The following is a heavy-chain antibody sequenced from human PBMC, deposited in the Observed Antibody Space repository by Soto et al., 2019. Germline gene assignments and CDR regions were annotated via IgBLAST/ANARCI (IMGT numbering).Heavy chain of an antibody. Sequence: GGSLRLSCAASGFTFNNFAMSWVRQTPGKGLEWVSSIRDTSAGTYYADSVRGRFTISRDNSNNTLYLQMNSLRVEDTALYYCAKGDTGSCYSSVDCWGQGTLVTVSS. CDR1: GFTFNNFA. CDR3: AKGDTGSCYSSVDC. D-gene: IGHD2-15*01. V-gene: IGHV3-23*01. CDR2: IRDTSAGT. J-gene: IGHJ4*02.